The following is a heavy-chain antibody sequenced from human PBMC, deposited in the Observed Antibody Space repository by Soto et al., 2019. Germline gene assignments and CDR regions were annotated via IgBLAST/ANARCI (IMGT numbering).Heavy chain of an antibody. CDR3: ARRGANDRSGYYY. D-gene: IGHD3-22*01. J-gene: IGHJ4*02. V-gene: IGHV3-74*01. Sequence: EVQLVESGGGLVQPGGSLRLSCAASGFTFRDYWMHWVRQAPGKGLVWVSRINTDGSSTSYADSVKGRFTISRDNAKNTLYLQLNSLRAEDTAVYYCARRGANDRSGYYYWGQGTLVTVSS. CDR1: GFTFRDYW. CDR2: INTDGSST.